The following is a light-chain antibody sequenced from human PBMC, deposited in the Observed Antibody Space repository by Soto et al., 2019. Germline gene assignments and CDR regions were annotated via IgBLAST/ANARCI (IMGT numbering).Light chain of an antibody. Sequence: EIVMTHSPVTLSVSPGERATLHCRASQSVSRNLAWYQQKPGQAPRLLIFGASTRATGVPPRFICSGSGTEFTLTISSLQSENIAVCYCHQYTAWPQTLGQGTKGEI. CDR2: GAS. CDR1: QSVSRN. CDR3: HQYTAWPQT. V-gene: IGKV3-15*01. J-gene: IGKJ1*01.